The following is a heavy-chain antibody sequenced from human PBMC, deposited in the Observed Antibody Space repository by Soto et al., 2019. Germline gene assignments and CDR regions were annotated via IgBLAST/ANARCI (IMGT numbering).Heavy chain of an antibody. V-gene: IGHV4-34*01. CDR2: INHSGTT. D-gene: IGHD1-1*01. CDR1: GGSFSGYQ. Sequence: SETLSLTCGVYGGSFSGYQWNWIRQSPGQGLEWIGEINHSGTTKYNPSPESRINLSVDTSKKQFSLKMFSVTAADTAIYYCARGWRFDPWGQGTQVTVSS. CDR3: ARGWRFDP. J-gene: IGHJ5*02.